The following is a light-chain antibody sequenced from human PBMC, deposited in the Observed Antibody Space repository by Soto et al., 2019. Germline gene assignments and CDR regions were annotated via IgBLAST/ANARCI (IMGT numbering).Light chain of an antibody. CDR3: SSYTSSSAVV. Sequence: QSALTQPASVSGSPGESITISCTGTSSDVGGYKFVSWYQQHPGKAPKLMIYGVSNRPSGVSDRFSGSKSGNTASLTISGLQAEDEADYYCSSYTSSSAVVFGGGTKLTVL. J-gene: IGLJ3*02. V-gene: IGLV2-14*01. CDR1: SSDVGGYKF. CDR2: GVS.